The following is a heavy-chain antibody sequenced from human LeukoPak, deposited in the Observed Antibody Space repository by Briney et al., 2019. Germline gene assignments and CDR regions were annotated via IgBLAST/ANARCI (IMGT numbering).Heavy chain of an antibody. V-gene: IGHV3-21*01. CDR3: ASEHSSTWYRAFDI. J-gene: IGHJ3*02. CDR2: ISSSSSYI. D-gene: IGHD2-2*01. CDR1: GFTFSSYS. Sequence: PGGSLRLSCAASGFTFSSYSMNWVRQAPGKGLEWVSSISSSSSYIYYADSVKGRFTISRDNAKNSLYLQMNSLRAEDTAVYYCASEHSSTWYRAFDIWGQGTMVTVSS.